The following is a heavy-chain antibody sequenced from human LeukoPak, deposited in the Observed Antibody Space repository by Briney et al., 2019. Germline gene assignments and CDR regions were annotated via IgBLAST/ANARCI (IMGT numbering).Heavy chain of an antibody. J-gene: IGHJ3*02. D-gene: IGHD3-10*01. CDR1: GFIFSNFA. V-gene: IGHV3-23*01. CDR3: AKDGAMVRGGDEAFDI. Sequence: GGCLRLSCAASGFIFSNFAMSWVRQAPGKGLEWGSTITATGGRTDYADSVKGRFTISRDNSKDTLYLQMNSLRAEDTAVYYCAKDGAMVRGGDEAFDIWGQGTMVTVSS. CDR2: ITATGGRT.